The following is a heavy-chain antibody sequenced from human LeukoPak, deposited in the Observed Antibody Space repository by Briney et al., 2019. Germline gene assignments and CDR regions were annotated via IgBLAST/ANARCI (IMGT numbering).Heavy chain of an antibody. D-gene: IGHD6-19*01. Sequence: SETLSLTCTVSGGSISSYYWSWIRQPPGKGLEWIGYIYYSGSTNYNPSLQSRVTISVDTSKNQFSLRLSSVTAADTAVYYCARATYSSGWGTSDYWGQGTLVTVSS. V-gene: IGHV4-59*01. CDR3: ARATYSSGWGTSDY. J-gene: IGHJ4*02. CDR1: GGSISSYY. CDR2: IYYSGST.